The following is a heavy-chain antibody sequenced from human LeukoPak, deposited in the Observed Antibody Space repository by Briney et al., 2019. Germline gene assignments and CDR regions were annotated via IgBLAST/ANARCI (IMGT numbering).Heavy chain of an antibody. V-gene: IGHV1-69*04. CDR3: ARDLSWVAGILDY. CDR2: IIPNLGIA. CDR1: GGTFTSYT. J-gene: IGHJ4*02. Sequence: SVKLSCKASGGTFTSYTISLVRQAPGQGLEWKGRIIPNLGIANYAQKFQGRVTITADNSTSTAYMEQSSPRSEDTAVYYCARDLSWVAGILDYWGQGTLVTVSS. D-gene: IGHD6-19*01.